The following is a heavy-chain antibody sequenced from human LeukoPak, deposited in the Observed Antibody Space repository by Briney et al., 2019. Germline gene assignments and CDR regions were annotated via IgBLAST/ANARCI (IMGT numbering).Heavy chain of an antibody. CDR2: IGTNGIST. CDR3: VKGSQVVYSPSFDG. CDR1: GFTFSNYA. V-gene: IGHV3-64D*06. J-gene: IGHJ4*02. D-gene: IGHD2-15*01. Sequence: GGSLRLSCSASGFTFSNYAMLWVRQAPGKGLKHVSAIGTNGISTYYSDSVTGGFTISRDSSKYTVYLQMSSLREEDTAVYYCVKGSQVVYSPSFDGWGQGTLVTVSS.